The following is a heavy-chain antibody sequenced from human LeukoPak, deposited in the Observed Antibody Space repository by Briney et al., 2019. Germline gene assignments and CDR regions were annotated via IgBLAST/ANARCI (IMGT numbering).Heavy chain of an antibody. D-gene: IGHD4-17*01. V-gene: IGHV3-9*01. Sequence: GGSLRLSCAASGFTFDDYAMHWVRQAPGKGLEWVSGISWNSGSIGYADSVKGRFTISRDNAKNSLYLQMNSLRAEDTALYYCAKATKRPTVTYFDYWGQGTLVTVSS. CDR2: ISWNSGSI. J-gene: IGHJ4*02. CDR3: AKATKRPTVTYFDY. CDR1: GFTFDDYA.